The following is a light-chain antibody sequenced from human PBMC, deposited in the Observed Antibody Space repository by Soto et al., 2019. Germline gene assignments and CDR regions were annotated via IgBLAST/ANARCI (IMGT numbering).Light chain of an antibody. CDR3: QKYNGVPWT. CDR2: AAS. CDR1: QGISNY. Sequence: DIPMTQSPSSLSASVGDRVTITCRASQGISNYLAWYQQRPGKVPKLLIYAASTLQSGVPSRFSGSGSGTDFTLTISSLQPEDVATYYCQKYNGVPWTFGQGTNVEIK. V-gene: IGKV1-27*01. J-gene: IGKJ1*01.